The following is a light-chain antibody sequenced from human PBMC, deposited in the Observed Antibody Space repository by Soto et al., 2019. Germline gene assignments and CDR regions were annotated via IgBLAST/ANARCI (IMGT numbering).Light chain of an antibody. Sequence: DIQMTQSPSTLSASVGDRVTITCRASQSISNWLAWYQQKPGEAPKLLIYKASNLENGVPSRFSGSGSGTEFTLTISSLQSDDFATYYCQQYNSYSWTFGQVTKVDTK. V-gene: IGKV1-5*03. CDR1: QSISNW. J-gene: IGKJ1*01. CDR2: KAS. CDR3: QQYNSYSWT.